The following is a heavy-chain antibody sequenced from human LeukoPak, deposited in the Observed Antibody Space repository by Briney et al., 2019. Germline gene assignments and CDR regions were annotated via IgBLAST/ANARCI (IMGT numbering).Heavy chain of an antibody. J-gene: IGHJ5*02. CDR2: IFHTGST. CDR3: ARELWSANAPGSWLDP. D-gene: IGHD3-10*01. CDR1: GDSISSGAYS. Sequence: SETLSLTCVVSGDSISSGAYSWSWIRHPPGKGLEWIGYIFHTGSTFYNPSLKSRLTISVDNSKNQFSLRLSSVTAADTAVYYCARELWSANAPGSWLDPWGQGTLVTVSS. V-gene: IGHV4-30-2*01.